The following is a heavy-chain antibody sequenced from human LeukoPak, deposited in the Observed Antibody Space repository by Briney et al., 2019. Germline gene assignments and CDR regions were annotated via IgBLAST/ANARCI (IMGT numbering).Heavy chain of an antibody. CDR3: ARDETTVTMNYFDP. V-gene: IGHV1-2*02. CDR2: INPNSGGT. Sequence: GASVKVSCKASGYTFTGYYMHWVRQAPGQGLEWMGWINPNSGGTNYAQKFQGKVTMTRDTSISTAYMELSRLKSDDTAVHYCARDETTVTMNYFDPWGQGTLVTVSS. D-gene: IGHD4-17*01. J-gene: IGHJ5*02. CDR1: GYTFTGYY.